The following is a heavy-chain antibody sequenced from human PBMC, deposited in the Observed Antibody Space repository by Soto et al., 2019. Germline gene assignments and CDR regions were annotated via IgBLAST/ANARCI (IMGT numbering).Heavy chain of an antibody. J-gene: IGHJ4*02. CDR1: GFTFSSYA. D-gene: IGHD2-8*01. CDR2: ISGSGGTT. Sequence: GGSLRLSCVASGFTFSSYALNWVRQAPGRRLEWVSAISGSGGTTYYADSVKGQVTISADKSISTAYLQWSSLKASDTAMYYCARMVYAIDYWGQGTLVTVSS. V-gene: IGHV3-23*01. CDR3: ARMVYAIDY.